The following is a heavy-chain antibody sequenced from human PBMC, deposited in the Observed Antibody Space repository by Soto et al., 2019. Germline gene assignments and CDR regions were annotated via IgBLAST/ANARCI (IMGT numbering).Heavy chain of an antibody. Sequence: GASVKVSCKASGGTFSSYAISWVRQAPGQGLEWMGGIIPIFGTANYAQKFQGRVTITADESTSTAYMELSSLRSEDTAVYYCARVVTGISYYFDYWGQGTLVTVSS. CDR2: IIPIFGTA. CDR1: GGTFSSYA. J-gene: IGHJ4*02. V-gene: IGHV1-69*13. CDR3: ARVVTGISYYFDY. D-gene: IGHD1-20*01.